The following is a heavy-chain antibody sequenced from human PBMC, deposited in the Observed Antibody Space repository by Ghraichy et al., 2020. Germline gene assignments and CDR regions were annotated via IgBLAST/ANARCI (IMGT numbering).Heavy chain of an antibody. Sequence: SQTLSLTCAISGDYVSSNTASWNWVRPSPSRGLEWQGRTYYRSEWYYDFSVSVKGRITFIPDTSRNKVSLELKSVTPEDKIVYYCARDKPHRPKADNFDYCGQGTLVTVSS. CDR3: ARDKPHRPKADNFDY. J-gene: IGHJ4*02. CDR1: GDYVSSNTAS. V-gene: IGHV6-1*01. CDR2: TYYRSEWYY. D-gene: IGHD1-14*01.